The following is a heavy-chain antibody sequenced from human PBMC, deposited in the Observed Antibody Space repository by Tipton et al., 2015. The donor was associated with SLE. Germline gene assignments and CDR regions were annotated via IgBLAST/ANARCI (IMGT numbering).Heavy chain of an antibody. Sequence: TLSLTCTIYGGSFSGYHWSWIRQPPGKGLEWIGYIYYSGSTNYNPSLKSRVTISVDTSKNQFSLKLSSVTAADTAVYYCARDLGRLYFDYWGQGTLVTVSS. CDR3: ARDLGRLYFDY. D-gene: IGHD3-16*01. CDR2: IYYSGST. CDR1: GGSFSGYH. J-gene: IGHJ4*02. V-gene: IGHV4-59*01.